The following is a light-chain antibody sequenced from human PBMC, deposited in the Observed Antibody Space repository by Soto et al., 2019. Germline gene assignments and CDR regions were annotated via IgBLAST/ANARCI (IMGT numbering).Light chain of an antibody. J-gene: IGKJ1*01. CDR1: QTVGSDY. V-gene: IGKV3-20*01. CDR3: QQYRTSAQT. CDR2: GAS. Sequence: EMVLSQSPGTLSLSPGESATLSCRASQTVGSDYLAWYQQRPGQAPRLLIYGASSRATGIPDRFSGSGSGTDFTLTISRLEPEDFALYYCQQYRTSAQTFGQGTKVDIK.